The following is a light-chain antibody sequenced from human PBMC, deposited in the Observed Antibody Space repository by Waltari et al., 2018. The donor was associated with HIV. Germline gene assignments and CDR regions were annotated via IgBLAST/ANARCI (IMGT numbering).Light chain of an antibody. V-gene: IGLV2-8*01. CDR1: SSDVGPYDY. Sequence: QSALTQPPSASGSPGQLVTISCTGTSSDVGPYDYVSWYQQHPDKAPRLIIYEVNKRPSGVPDRFSGSKSGNTASLTVSGLQAEDEADYYCTSYAGSNNLVIFGGGTKVTVL. J-gene: IGLJ2*01. CDR2: EVN. CDR3: TSYAGSNNLVI.